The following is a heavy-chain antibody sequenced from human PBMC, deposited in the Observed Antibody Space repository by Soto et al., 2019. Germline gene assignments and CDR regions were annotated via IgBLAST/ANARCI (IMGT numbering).Heavy chain of an antibody. CDR2: IYYSGST. V-gene: IGHV4-31*03. D-gene: IGHD6-19*01. Sequence: PSETLSLTCTVSGGSISSGGYYWSWIRQHPGKGLEWIGYIYYSGSTYYNPSLKSRVTISVDTSKNQFSLKLSSVAAADTAVYYCARDSWGLAVAGRLLDPWGQGTLVTVSS. CDR3: ARDSWGLAVAGRLLDP. J-gene: IGHJ5*02. CDR1: GGSISSGGYY.